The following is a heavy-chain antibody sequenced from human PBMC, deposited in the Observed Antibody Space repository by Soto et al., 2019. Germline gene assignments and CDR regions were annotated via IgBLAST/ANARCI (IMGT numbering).Heavy chain of an antibody. V-gene: IGHV3-53*01. CDR3: ATQPGGGGY. CDR2: IYSGGYT. CDR1: GFTVSNNY. Sequence: EVQLVESGGGLIQPGGSLRLSCAVSGFTVSNNYMSWVRQAPGKGLEGVSVIYSGGYTAYGDSVKGRFTISRDNSKNTQSPKINGLRAHARAVFYWATQPGGGGYWGQGTLVTVSS. D-gene: IGHD3-16*01. J-gene: IGHJ4*02.